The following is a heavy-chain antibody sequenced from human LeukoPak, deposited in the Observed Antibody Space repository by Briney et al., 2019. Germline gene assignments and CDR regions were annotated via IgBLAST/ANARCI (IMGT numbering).Heavy chain of an antibody. CDR2: IWYDGSNK. D-gene: IGHD3-3*01. J-gene: IGHJ2*01. V-gene: IGHV3-33*01. CDR1: GLTFSSYG. CDR3: ARDPILRFLEWTPYFDL. Sequence: GGTLRLSCEASGLTFSSYGIHWVRHAPGKGLEWVVVIWYDGSNKYYADSVKGRFTISRDNSKNTLYLQMNSLRAEDTAVYYCARDPILRFLEWTPYFDLWGRGTLVTVSS.